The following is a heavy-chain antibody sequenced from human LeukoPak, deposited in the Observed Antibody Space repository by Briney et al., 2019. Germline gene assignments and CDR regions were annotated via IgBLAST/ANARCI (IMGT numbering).Heavy chain of an antibody. D-gene: IGHD1-26*01. CDR3: TRESGPYCPFGY. V-gene: IGHV4-4*02. J-gene: IGHJ4*02. CDR1: GGSITSTNW. Sequence: PSGTLSLTCGVSGGSITSTNWWSWVRQPPGQGLEWIGEISLTGRTNYNPSLIGRVIMSLDESRNQLSLTLPSVTAADTAMYYCTRESGPYCPFGYWGQGTLVVVPS. CDR2: ISLTGRT.